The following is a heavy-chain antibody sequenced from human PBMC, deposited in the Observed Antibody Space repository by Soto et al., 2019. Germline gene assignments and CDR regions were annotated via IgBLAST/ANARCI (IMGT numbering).Heavy chain of an antibody. CDR1: GFSLSTSGVG. CDR2: IYWNDDK. CDR3: AHRAVYDILTGYSHFDY. Sequence: SGPTLVNPTQTLTLTRTFSGFSLSTSGVGVGWIRQPPGKALEWLALIYWNDDKRYSPSLKSRLTITKDTSKNQVVLTMTNMDPVDTATYYCAHRAVYDILTGYSHFDYWGQRTLVTVSS. J-gene: IGHJ4*02. V-gene: IGHV2-5*01. D-gene: IGHD3-9*01.